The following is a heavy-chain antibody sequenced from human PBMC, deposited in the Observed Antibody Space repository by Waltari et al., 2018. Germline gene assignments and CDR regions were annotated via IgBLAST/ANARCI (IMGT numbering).Heavy chain of an antibody. V-gene: IGHV4-39*07. J-gene: IGHJ4*02. CDR2: IYYSGST. D-gene: IGHD1-26*01. CDR3: ARDLLVGATSA. Sequence: QLQLQESGPGLVKPSETLSLTCTVSGGSISSSSYYWGWIRQPPGKGLEWIGSIYYSGSTYYNPSLKSRVTISVDTSKNQFSLKLSSVTAADTAVYYCARDLLVGATSAWGQGTLVTVSS. CDR1: GGSISSSSYY.